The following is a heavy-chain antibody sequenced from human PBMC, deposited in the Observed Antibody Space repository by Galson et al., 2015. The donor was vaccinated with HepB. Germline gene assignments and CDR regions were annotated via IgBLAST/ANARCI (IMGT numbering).Heavy chain of an antibody. D-gene: IGHD1-26*01. J-gene: IGHJ4*02. CDR2: ISYDGDYK. Sequence: SLRLSCAASGFTFSSYTMHWVRQAPGKGLEWVALISYDGDYKYYADSVKGRFTISGDNSKNTLFLQMNSLGAEDTAVYYCARAVVGATNNDYWGQGTLVTVSS. CDR1: GFTFSSYT. V-gene: IGHV3-30-3*01. CDR3: ARAVVGATNNDY.